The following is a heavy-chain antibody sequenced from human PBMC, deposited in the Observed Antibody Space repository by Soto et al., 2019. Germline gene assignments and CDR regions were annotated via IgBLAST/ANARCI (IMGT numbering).Heavy chain of an antibody. CDR1: GGSISSYH. CDR3: ARLFRDVYNAVEY. J-gene: IGHJ4*02. CDR2: TSNSAPT. D-gene: IGHD3-3*01. V-gene: IGHV4-59*08. Sequence: SETLSLTCTVSGGSISSYHWSWIRQSPGKGLEWIGYTSNSAPTIYNPSLKSRVTISADTSKNQFSLRLSSVTAADTAVYFGARLFRDVYNAVEYWGQGALVTVSS.